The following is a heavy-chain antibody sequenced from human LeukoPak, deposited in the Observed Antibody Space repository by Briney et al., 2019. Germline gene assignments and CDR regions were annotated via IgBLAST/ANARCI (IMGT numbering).Heavy chain of an antibody. CDR2: INPNSGGT. J-gene: IGHJ4*02. Sequence: ASVKVSCKASGYTFTGYYMHWVRQAPGQGLEWMGRINPNSGGTNYAQKFQGRVTMTRDTSISTAYMELSRLRSDDTAVYYCARLEYYYDSSVYFQLFDYGGQETLVTVSS. D-gene: IGHD3-22*01. V-gene: IGHV1-2*06. CDR1: GYTFTGYY. CDR3: ARLEYYYDSSVYFQLFDY.